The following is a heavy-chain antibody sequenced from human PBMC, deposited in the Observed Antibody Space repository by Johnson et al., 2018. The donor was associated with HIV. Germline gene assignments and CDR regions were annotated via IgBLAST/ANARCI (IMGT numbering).Heavy chain of an antibody. CDR1: GFTFSSYG. V-gene: IGHV3-33*01. Sequence: QVQLVESGGGVVQPGRSRRLSCAASGFTFSSYGMHWVRQAPGKGLEWVAVIWYDGSKKYYVDSVKGRFTISRDNAKNPLYLKMNSLRSEDTAVYYCARDGPWLQSQRDAFDIWGQGTMVTVSS. J-gene: IGHJ3*02. CDR2: IWYDGSKK. CDR3: ARDGPWLQSQRDAFDI. D-gene: IGHD5-24*01.